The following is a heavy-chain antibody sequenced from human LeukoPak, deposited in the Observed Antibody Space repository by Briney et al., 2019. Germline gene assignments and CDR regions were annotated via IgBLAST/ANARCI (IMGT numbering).Heavy chain of an antibody. CDR3: AREVLSMVRGVIPKEAWGWFDP. D-gene: IGHD3-10*01. CDR1: GGSFSGYY. CDR2: INHSGST. Sequence: SETLSLTCAVYGGSFSGYYWSWIRQPPGKGLEWIGEINHSGSTNYNPSLKSRVTISVDTSKNQFPLKLRSVTAADTAVYYCAREVLSMVRGVIPKEAWGWFDPWGQGTLVTVSS. V-gene: IGHV4-34*01. J-gene: IGHJ5*02.